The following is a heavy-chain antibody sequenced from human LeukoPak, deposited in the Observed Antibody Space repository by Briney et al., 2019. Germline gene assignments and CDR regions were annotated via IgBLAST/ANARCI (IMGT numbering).Heavy chain of an antibody. CDR2: INSDESNT. CDR1: GFTFSHYL. Sequence: PGGSLRLSCAASGFTFSHYLMHWVRQAPGKGLVWVSRINSDESNTNSYADSVKGRFIISRDNAKNTLYLQMNSLRAEDTAVYFWGGGGKGIDIWGQGQRSSSLQ. J-gene: IGHJ3*02. V-gene: IGHV3-74*01. D-gene: IGHD1-26*01. CDR3: GGGGKGIDI.